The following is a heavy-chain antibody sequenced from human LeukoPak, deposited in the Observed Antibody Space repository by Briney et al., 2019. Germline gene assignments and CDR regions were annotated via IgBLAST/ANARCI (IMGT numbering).Heavy chain of an antibody. V-gene: IGHV5-51*01. D-gene: IGHD3-16*01. CDR2: IYPGDSDT. Sequence: GESLEISCKGSGYSFTSYWIGWVRQMPGKGLEWMGIIYPGDSDTRYSPSFQGQVTISADKSISTAYLQWSSLKASDTAMYYCARPTLEGGWGSKRGYEYYFDYWGQGTLVTVSS. J-gene: IGHJ4*02. CDR1: GYSFTSYW. CDR3: ARPTLEGGWGSKRGYEYYFDY.